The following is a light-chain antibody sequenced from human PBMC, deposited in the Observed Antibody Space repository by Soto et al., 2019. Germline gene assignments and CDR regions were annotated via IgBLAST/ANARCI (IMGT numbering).Light chain of an antibody. J-gene: IGKJ1*01. Sequence: EVVLTQSPAAVSVSPGERVTLSCRASQFFRSSLACFQQKLGQAPRLIIYDASSRFIGFPDSFSGSGFGTQFTLTFSSLQSEDVGVYHCHQYNNWPPWTFGQGTKVDIK. CDR1: QFFRSS. CDR2: DAS. CDR3: HQYNNWPPWT. V-gene: IGKV3-15*01.